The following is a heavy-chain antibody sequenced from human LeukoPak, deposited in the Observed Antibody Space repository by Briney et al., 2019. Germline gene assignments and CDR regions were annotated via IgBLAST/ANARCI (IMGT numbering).Heavy chain of an antibody. D-gene: IGHD1-1*01. CDR1: GGSFSGYY. CDR2: INHSGST. V-gene: IGHV4-34*01. Sequence: SETLSLTCAVYGGSFSGYYWSWIRQPPGKGLEWIGEINHSGSTNYNPSLKSRVTISVDTSKNQFSLKLSSVTAADTAGYYCARGGKSDQMETYFDYWGRGTLVTVSS. CDR3: ARGGKSDQMETYFDY. J-gene: IGHJ4*02.